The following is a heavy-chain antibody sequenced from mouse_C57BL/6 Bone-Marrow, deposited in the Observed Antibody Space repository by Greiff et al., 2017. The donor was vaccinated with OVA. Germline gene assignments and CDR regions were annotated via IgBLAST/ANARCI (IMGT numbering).Heavy chain of an antibody. J-gene: IGHJ2*01. D-gene: IGHD3-2*02. CDR1: GFNITDDY. Sequence: EVQLQQSGAELVRPGASVKLSCTASGFNITDDYMHWVKQRPEQGLEWIGWIDPENGDTEYASKFQGKATITADTSSNTAYLQLRSLTSEDTAVYYCTTGLRQYYFDDWGQGTTLTVSS. V-gene: IGHV14-4*01. CDR2: IDPENGDT. CDR3: TTGLRQYYFDD.